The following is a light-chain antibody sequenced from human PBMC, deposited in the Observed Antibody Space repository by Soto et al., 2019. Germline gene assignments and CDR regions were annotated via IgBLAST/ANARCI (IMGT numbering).Light chain of an antibody. CDR2: AAS. CDR1: QSSSSY. Sequence: DIHMTQSPSSLSASVGDRVTITCRASQSSSSYVNWYQQKSGQAPKLLIYAASSLRSGVPSRFSGTGSGTDFTLTITSLQSEDFASYHCQQRYSTPPTFGQGTKLESK. J-gene: IGKJ2*01. V-gene: IGKV1-39*01. CDR3: QQRYSTPPT.